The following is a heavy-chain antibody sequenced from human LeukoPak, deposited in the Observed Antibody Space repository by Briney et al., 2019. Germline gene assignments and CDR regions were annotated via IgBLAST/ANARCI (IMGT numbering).Heavy chain of an antibody. CDR3: ARGEPHYYYDSSGYYYP. J-gene: IGHJ5*02. Sequence: SETLSLTCAVYGGSFSGYYWSWIRQPPGKGLGWIGEINHSGSTNYNPSLKSRVTISVDTSKNQFSLKLSSVTAADTAVYYCARGEPHYYYDSSGYYYPWGQGTLVTVSS. D-gene: IGHD3-22*01. CDR2: INHSGST. V-gene: IGHV4-34*01. CDR1: GGSFSGYY.